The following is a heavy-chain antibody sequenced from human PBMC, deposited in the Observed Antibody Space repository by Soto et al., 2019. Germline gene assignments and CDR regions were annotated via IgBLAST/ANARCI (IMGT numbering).Heavy chain of an antibody. J-gene: IGHJ3*02. V-gene: IGHV1-46*03. CDR3: ARRRIVGATTRAFDI. CDR2: INPSGGST. CDR1: GYTFTSYY. Sequence: ASVKVSCKASGYTFTSYYMHWVRQAPGQGLEWMGIINPSGGSTSYAQKFQGRVTMTRDTSTSTVYMELSSLRSEDTAMYYCARRRIVGATTRAFDIWGQGTMVTVSS. D-gene: IGHD1-26*01.